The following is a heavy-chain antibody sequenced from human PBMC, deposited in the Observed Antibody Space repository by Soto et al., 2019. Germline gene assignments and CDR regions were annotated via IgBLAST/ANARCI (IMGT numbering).Heavy chain of an antibody. V-gene: IGHV1-69*13. CDR2: IIPIFGTA. CDR1: GGTFSSYA. J-gene: IGHJ4*02. D-gene: IGHD3-22*01. CDR3: ARDSRYYYDSSGYYYHYFDY. Sequence: SVKVSCKASGGTFSSYAISWVRQAAGQGLEWMGGIIPIFGTANYAQKFQGRVTITADESTSTAYMELSSLRSEDTAVYYCARDSRYYYDSSGYYYHYFDYWGQGTLVTVSS.